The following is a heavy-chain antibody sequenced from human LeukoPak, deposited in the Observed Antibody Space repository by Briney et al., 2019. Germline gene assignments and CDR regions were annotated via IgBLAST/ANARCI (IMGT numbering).Heavy chain of an antibody. CDR2: INSDGSST. J-gene: IGHJ3*02. CDR3: ARGARVGAFDI. V-gene: IGHV3-74*01. CDR1: GFTFSSYW. D-gene: IGHD2-2*01. Sequence: GGSLRLPCAASGFTFSSYWMHWVRQAPGKGLVWVSRINSDGSSTSYADSVKGRFTISRDNAKNSLYLQMNSLRAEDTAVYYCARGARVGAFDIWGQGTMVTVSS.